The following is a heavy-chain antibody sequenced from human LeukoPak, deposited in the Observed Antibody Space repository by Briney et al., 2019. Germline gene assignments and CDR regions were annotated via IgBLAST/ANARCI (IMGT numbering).Heavy chain of an antibody. CDR3: ARETKYSSGWSPNFDY. V-gene: IGHV4-4*07. J-gene: IGHJ4*02. Sequence: SETLSLTCTVSGGSISSYYWSWIRQPAGKGLEWIGRIYTSGSTNYNPSLKSRVTMSVDTSKNQFSLKLSSVTAADTAVYYCARETKYSSGWSPNFDYWGQGTLVAVSS. D-gene: IGHD6-19*01. CDR1: GGSISSYY. CDR2: IYTSGST.